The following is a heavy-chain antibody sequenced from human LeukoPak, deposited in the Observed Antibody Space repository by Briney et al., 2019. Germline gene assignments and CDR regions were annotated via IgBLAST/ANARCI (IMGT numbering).Heavy chain of an antibody. CDR2: ITGSSDYI. V-gene: IGHV3-21*01. Sequence: GRSLRLSCAASGFTFSRYSVNWVRQAPGKGLEWVSCITGSSDYIFYADSVRGRFTISRDNAKNSLYLQMNSLRAEDTAVYYCAKFKGHYGDSEYYFDYWGQGTLVTVSS. D-gene: IGHD3-10*01. J-gene: IGHJ4*02. CDR3: AKFKGHYGDSEYYFDY. CDR1: GFTFSRYS.